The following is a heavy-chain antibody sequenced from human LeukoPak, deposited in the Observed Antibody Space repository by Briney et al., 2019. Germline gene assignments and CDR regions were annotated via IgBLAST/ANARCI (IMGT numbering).Heavy chain of an antibody. CDR1: GGSFSGYY. CDR2: INHSGST. V-gene: IGHV4-34*01. Sequence: SETLSLTCAVYGGSFSGYYWGWIRQPPGKGLEWIGEINHSGSTNYNPSLKSRVTISVDTSKNQFSLKLSSVTAADTAVYYCARAPWATVALFDYWGQGTLVTVSS. CDR3: ARAPWATVALFDY. D-gene: IGHD4-23*01. J-gene: IGHJ4*02.